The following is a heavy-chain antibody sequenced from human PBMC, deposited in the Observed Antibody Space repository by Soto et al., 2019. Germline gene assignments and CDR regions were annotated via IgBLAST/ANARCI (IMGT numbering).Heavy chain of an antibody. CDR2: IIPIFPTA. J-gene: IGHJ6*01. V-gene: IGHV1-69*14. D-gene: IGHD3-3*01. CDR1: GGTFSSYS. Sequence: QVQLVQSGAELKKPGSSVRVSCQASGGTFSSYSVNWVRQAPGQGLEWMGGIIPIFPTADHAQRFQGRVTITADKPTTTADMELSSRRSDATAGYYCAMRPSVFAVVAMGGLDVGGPGTTVTVSS. CDR3: AMRPSVFAVVAMGGLDV.